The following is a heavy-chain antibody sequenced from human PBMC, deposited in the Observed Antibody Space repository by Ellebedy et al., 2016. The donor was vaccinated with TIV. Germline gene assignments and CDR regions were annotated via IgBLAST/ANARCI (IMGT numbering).Heavy chain of an antibody. V-gene: IGHV3-7*01. D-gene: IGHD4-23*01. Sequence: PGGSLRPSCPASGFTSSSYCTSLVRQPPGKGLEWVANIKQDGSEIYHLDSVKGRFTISRDNAKNSLYLQMNSLRGEDTAVFYCARYGGGNAFWYWGKGTRVTASS. CDR2: IKQDGSEI. CDR3: ARYGGGNAFWY. CDR1: GFTSSSYC. J-gene: IGHJ4*02.